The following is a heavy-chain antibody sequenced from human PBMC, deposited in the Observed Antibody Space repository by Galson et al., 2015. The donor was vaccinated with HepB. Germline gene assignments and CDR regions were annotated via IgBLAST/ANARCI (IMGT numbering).Heavy chain of an antibody. V-gene: IGHV3-64D*08. CDR1: GFTLSDSV. Sequence: SLRLSCAGSGFTLSDSVMHWVRQAPGKGLEYVSAISTNGHNIQYANSVKGRLSIFRDIPKNSLYLQMSSLREEDTAIYYCVKGKGWLLPDHWGQGTLVIVSS. CDR3: VKGKGWLLPDH. J-gene: IGHJ5*02. D-gene: IGHD2-15*01. CDR2: ISTNGHNI.